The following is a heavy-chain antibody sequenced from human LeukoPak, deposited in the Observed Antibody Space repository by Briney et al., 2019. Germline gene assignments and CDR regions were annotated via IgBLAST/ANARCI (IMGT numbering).Heavy chain of an antibody. J-gene: IGHJ4*02. Sequence: GGSLRLSCVVSGLAFSTNSMSWVRQAPGKGLEWVANIKGDGSKQYYVGSVKGRFTISRDNAKNSLYLQMYSLTAEDTAVYYCARDGDHSCGDYWGQGTLVTVSS. CDR1: GLAFSTNS. CDR2: IKGDGSKQ. D-gene: IGHD2-2*01. CDR3: ARDGDHSCGDY. V-gene: IGHV3-7*01.